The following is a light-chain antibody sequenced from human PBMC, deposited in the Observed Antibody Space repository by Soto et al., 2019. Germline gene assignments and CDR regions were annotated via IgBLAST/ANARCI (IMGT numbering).Light chain of an antibody. V-gene: IGKV1-5*01. Sequence: DIQMTQSPSTLSASVGDRVTITCRASQTISSSLAWYQFKPGKAPKLLIFDATTLQTGVPSRFSGSGSGTEFILTINNLQPEDFASYFCLQVYSFPRTFGLGTKVDIK. CDR3: LQVYSFPRT. CDR1: QTISSS. CDR2: DAT. J-gene: IGKJ1*01.